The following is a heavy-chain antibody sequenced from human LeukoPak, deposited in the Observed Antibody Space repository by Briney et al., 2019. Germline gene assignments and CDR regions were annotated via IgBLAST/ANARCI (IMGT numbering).Heavy chain of an antibody. D-gene: IGHD2-2*01. CDR1: GYTFTSYA. V-gene: IGHV1-3*01. Sequence: ASVKVSCKASGYTFTSYAMHWVRQAPGQRLEWMGWINAGNGNTKYSQKFQGRVTITRDTSASTAYMELSSLRSEDTAVYYCARAIVVVPAAPISSWFDPWGQGTLVTVSS. J-gene: IGHJ5*02. CDR2: INAGNGNT. CDR3: ARAIVVVPAAPISSWFDP.